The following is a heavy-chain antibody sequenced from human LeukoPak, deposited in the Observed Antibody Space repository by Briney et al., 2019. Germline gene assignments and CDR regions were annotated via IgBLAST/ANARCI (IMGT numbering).Heavy chain of an antibody. CDR3: ALGARGVIPKPSSDFGY. D-gene: IGHD3-10*01. CDR1: GYTFTSYG. J-gene: IGHJ4*02. CDR2: INAGNGNT. V-gene: IGHV1-3*01. Sequence: GASVKVSCKASGYTFTSYGISWVRQAPGQGLEWMGWINAGNGNTKYSQKFQGRVTITRDTSASTAYMELSSLRSEDTAVSYCALGARGVIPKPSSDFGYWGQGTLVTVSS.